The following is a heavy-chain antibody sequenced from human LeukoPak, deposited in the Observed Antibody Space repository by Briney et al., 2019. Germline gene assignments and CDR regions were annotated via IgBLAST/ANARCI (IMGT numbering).Heavy chain of an antibody. J-gene: IGHJ4*02. CDR1: GGSISSGSYY. CDR2: IYTSGST. V-gene: IGHV4-61*02. CDR3: ARGSYYDFWGGYSIDY. D-gene: IGHD3-3*01. Sequence: PSQTLSLTCTVSGGSISSGSYYWSWIRQPAGKGLEWIGRIYTSGSTNYNPSLKSRVTISVDTSKNQFSLKLSSVTAADTAVYYCARGSYYDFWGGYSIDYWGQGTLVTVSS.